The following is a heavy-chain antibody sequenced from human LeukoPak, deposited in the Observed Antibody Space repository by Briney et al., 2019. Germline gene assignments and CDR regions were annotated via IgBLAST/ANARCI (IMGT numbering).Heavy chain of an antibody. V-gene: IGHV3-48*02. D-gene: IGHD1-26*01. CDR2: IIGSSDLI. CDR3: ARVRGATSSHHYFDY. J-gene: IGHJ4*02. CDR1: GFTFSSYS. Sequence: GGSLRLSCAASGFTFSSYSMNWVRQAPGKGLEWVSFIIGSSDLIYYADSVKGRFTISRDNAKNSLYLHMNSLRDEDTAVYYCARVRGATSSHHYFDYWGQGALVTVSS.